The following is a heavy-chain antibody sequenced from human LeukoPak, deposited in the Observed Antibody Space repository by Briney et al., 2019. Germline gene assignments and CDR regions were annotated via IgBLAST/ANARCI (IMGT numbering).Heavy chain of an antibody. D-gene: IGHD2-15*01. Sequence: PSETLSLTCTVSGGSISSYYWSWIRQPAGKGLEWIGRIYTSGSTNYNPSLKSRVTMSVDTSKNQFSLKLSSVTAADTAVYYCARESGGYCSGGSCSAQDYYYYMDVWGKGTTVTVSS. CDR3: ARESGGYCSGGSCSAQDYYYYMDV. V-gene: IGHV4-4*07. CDR1: GGSISSYY. J-gene: IGHJ6*03. CDR2: IYTSGST.